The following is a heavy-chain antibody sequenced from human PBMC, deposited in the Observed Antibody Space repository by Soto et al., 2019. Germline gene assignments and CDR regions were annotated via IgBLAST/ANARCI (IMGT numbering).Heavy chain of an antibody. Sequence: GGSLRLSCAASGFTFSSYAMHWVRQAPGKGLEYVSAISSNGGSTYYANSVKGRFTISRDNSKNTLYLQMGSLRAEDMAVYYCARSAEYCSGGSCPYYFDYWGQGTLVTVSS. CDR1: GFTFSSYA. CDR2: ISSNGGST. J-gene: IGHJ4*02. V-gene: IGHV3-64*01. D-gene: IGHD2-15*01. CDR3: ARSAEYCSGGSCPYYFDY.